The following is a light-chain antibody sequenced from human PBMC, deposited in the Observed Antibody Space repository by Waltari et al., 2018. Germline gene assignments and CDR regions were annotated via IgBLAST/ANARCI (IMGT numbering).Light chain of an antibody. CDR3: QHYVRLPAT. CDR1: QSVSRA. J-gene: IGKJ1*01. Sequence: EIVLTHSPGTLSLSPVEIATLSCRASQSVSRALAWYQQKPGQAPRLLIYGASTRATGIPERFSGGGSGTDFSLTISRLEPEDFAVYYCQHYVRLPATFGQGTKVEIK. V-gene: IGKV3-20*01. CDR2: GAS.